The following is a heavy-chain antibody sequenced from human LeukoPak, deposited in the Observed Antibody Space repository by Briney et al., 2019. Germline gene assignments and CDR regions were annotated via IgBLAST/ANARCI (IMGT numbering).Heavy chain of an antibody. CDR3: AKDVGSVADNNWFDP. V-gene: IGHV3-23*01. CDR2: ISGSGGST. Sequence: PGGSLRLSCAASGFTFSSHAMSWVRQAPGKGLEWVSAISGSGGSTYYADSVKGRFTISRDNSKNTLYLQMNSLRAEDTAVYYCAKDVGSVADNNWFDPWGQGTLVTVSS. CDR1: GFTFSSHA. J-gene: IGHJ5*02. D-gene: IGHD3-10*01.